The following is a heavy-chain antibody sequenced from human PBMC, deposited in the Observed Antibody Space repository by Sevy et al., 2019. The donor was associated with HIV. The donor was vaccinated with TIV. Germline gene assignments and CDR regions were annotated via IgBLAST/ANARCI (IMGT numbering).Heavy chain of an antibody. J-gene: IGHJ4*02. D-gene: IGHD2-8*01. Sequence: GGSLRLSCAASGFTFSKYSMSWVRQPPGKGLEWVSTLSFGCGEINYADSVKGRFTISRDNSKNSFYLQMDSLRVEDTALYYCAREGCTRPHDYWGQGTSVTVSS. CDR3: AREGCTRPHDY. V-gene: IGHV3-23*01. CDR1: GFTFSKYS. CDR2: LSFGCGEI.